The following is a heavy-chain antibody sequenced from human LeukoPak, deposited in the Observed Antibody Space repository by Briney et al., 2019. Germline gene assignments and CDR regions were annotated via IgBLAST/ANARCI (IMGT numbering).Heavy chain of an antibody. J-gene: IGHJ4*02. CDR2: ISSNGGTT. CDR1: GFIFSSNA. CDR3: VKDSAMAFDY. V-gene: IGHV3-64D*06. D-gene: IGHD5-18*01. Sequence: GGSLRLSCSASGFIFSSNAMHWVRQAPGKGLEYVSAISSNGGTTYYTDSVKDRFTISRDNSKNTLYLQMSSLRAEDTAVYYCVKDSAMAFDYWGQGTLVTVSS.